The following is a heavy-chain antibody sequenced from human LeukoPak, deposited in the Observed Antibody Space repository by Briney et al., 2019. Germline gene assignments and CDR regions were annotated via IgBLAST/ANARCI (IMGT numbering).Heavy chain of an antibody. V-gene: IGHV3-23*01. D-gene: IGHD3-9*01. CDR3: TTEGLLRYFDWLLWRYFDY. CDR2: ISGSGGST. CDR1: GFTFSSYG. Sequence: PGGSLRLSCAASGFTFSSYGMSWVRQAPGKGLEWVSAISGSGGSTYYADSVKGRFTISRDNSKNTLYLQMNSLKTEDTAVYYCTTEGLLRYFDWLLWRYFDYWGQGTLVTVSS. J-gene: IGHJ4*02.